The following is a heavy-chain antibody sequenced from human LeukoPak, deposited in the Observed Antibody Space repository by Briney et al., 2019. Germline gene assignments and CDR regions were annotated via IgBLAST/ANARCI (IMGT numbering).Heavy chain of an antibody. V-gene: IGHV1-2*02. CDR3: ARDGYYYGSGSDY. CDR2: INPNSGGT. D-gene: IGHD3-10*01. CDR1: GYTFTGYY. J-gene: IGHJ4*02. Sequence: PGASVKVSCKASGYTFTGYYMHWVRQAPGQGLEWMGWINPNSGGTNYAQKFQCRVTMTRDTSISTAYMELSRLRSDDTAVYYCARDGYYYGSGSDYWGQGTLVTVSS.